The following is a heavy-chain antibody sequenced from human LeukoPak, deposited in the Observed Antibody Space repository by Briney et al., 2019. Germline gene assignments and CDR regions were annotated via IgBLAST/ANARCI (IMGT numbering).Heavy chain of an antibody. Sequence: GGSLRLSWVAPGFTVSTNYMNWVRQAPGKGLEWVSVIYSGGSTYYADSVKGRFTISRDNSKNTLYLQMNSLRAEDTAVYYCARGLAYCSGGSCRWGQGTLVTVSS. CDR2: IYSGGST. J-gene: IGHJ4*02. V-gene: IGHV3-53*01. CDR1: GFTVSTNY. D-gene: IGHD2-15*01. CDR3: ARGLAYCSGGSCR.